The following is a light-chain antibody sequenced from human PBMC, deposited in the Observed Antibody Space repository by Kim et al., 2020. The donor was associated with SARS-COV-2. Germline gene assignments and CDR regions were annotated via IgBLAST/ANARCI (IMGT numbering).Light chain of an antibody. CDR2: GAS. CDR3: QQYGSSPMYT. Sequence: PGERATLSCRASQSVSSSYLAWYQQKPGQAPRLLIYGASSRATGIPDRFSGSGSGTDFTLTISRLEPEDFAVYFCQQYGSSPMYTFGQGTKLEI. J-gene: IGKJ2*01. V-gene: IGKV3-20*01. CDR1: QSVSSSY.